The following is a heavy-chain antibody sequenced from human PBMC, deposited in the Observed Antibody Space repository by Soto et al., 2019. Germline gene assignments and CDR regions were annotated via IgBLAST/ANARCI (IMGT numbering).Heavy chain of an antibody. D-gene: IGHD4-17*01. CDR3: TTSDDYGDYYYYYGMDV. Sequence: GGSLRLSCAASGFTFSNAWMNWVRQAPGKGLEWVGRIKSKTDGGTTDYAAPVKGRFTISRDDSKNTLYLQMNSLKTEDTAVYYCTTSDDYGDYYYYYGMDVWGQGTTVTVSS. CDR2: IKSKTDGGTT. CDR1: GFTFSNAW. J-gene: IGHJ6*02. V-gene: IGHV3-15*07.